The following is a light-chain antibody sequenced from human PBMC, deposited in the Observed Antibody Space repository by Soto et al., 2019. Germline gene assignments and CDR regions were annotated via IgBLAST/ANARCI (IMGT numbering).Light chain of an antibody. CDR1: QDIASY. J-gene: IGKJ1*01. CDR2: ATS. CDR3: QQYDSFSVWT. V-gene: IGKV1-9*01. Sequence: DIQMTQSPSSLSASVGDRVTITCRASQDIASYLAWYQQKPGKAPKLLIYATSTLQSGVPSRFSGSGYGTEFTLTINRLQPDDSATYYCQQYDSFSVWTFGQGTKVDI.